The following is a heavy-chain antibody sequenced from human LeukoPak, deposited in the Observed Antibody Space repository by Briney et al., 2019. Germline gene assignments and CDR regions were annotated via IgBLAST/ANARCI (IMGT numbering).Heavy chain of an antibody. CDR3: ARGGLVRGTINSLIAFDI. Sequence: SETLSLTCTVSGYSISSGYYWGWIRQPPGKGLEWIGSIYHSGSTYYNPSLKSRVTISVDTSKNQFSLQLNSVTPEDTAVYYCARGGLVRGTINSLIAFDIWGQGTMVTVSS. D-gene: IGHD3-10*01. CDR1: GYSISSGYY. J-gene: IGHJ3*02. CDR2: IYHSGST. V-gene: IGHV4-38-2*02.